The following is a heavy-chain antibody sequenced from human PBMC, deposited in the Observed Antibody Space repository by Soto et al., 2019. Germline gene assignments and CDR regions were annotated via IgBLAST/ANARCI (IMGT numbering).Heavy chain of an antibody. D-gene: IGHD5-12*01. CDR2: INADNGNT. J-gene: IGHJ4*02. CDR3: AREVVSGYDLGY. V-gene: IGHV1-3*01. CDR1: GYTFTSFA. Sequence: QVQLVQSGAEVKKPGASVTVSCKASGYTFTSFAIHWVRQAPGQRPEWMGWINADNGNTKYSQRFQGRVTFARDTSANTAYMHVSSVRAEDTAVYFCAREVVSGYDLGYWGQGTLVTVSS.